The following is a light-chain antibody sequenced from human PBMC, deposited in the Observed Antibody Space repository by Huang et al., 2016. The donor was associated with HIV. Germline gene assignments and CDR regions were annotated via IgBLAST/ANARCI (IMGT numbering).Light chain of an antibody. CDR1: QSVSSN. Sequence: EIVMTQSPATLSVSPGERATLSCRASQSVSSNLAWYQQKPGQAPRLRIYAASTRATGIPARCSGSGSGTEFTLTISSLQSEDFAVYYCQQYNNWPRTFGQGTKVEIK. J-gene: IGKJ1*01. CDR2: AAS. V-gene: IGKV3-15*01. CDR3: QQYNNWPRT.